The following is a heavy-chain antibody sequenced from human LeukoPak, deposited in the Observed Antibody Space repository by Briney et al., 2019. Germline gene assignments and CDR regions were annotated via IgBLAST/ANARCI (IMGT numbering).Heavy chain of an antibody. Sequence: GGSLRLSCAASGFTFSSYEMNWVRQAPGKGLEWVSYISSSGSTIYYADSVKGRFTISRDNAKNSLYLQMNSLRAEDTAVYYCARVFGAGYSDYWGQGTLVTVSS. CDR2: ISSSGSTI. V-gene: IGHV3-48*03. CDR1: GFTFSSYE. CDR3: ARVFGAGYSDY. J-gene: IGHJ4*02. D-gene: IGHD4/OR15-4a*01.